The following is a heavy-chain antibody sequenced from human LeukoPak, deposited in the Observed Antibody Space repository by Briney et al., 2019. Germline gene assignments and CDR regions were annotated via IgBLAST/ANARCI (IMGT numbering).Heavy chain of an antibody. J-gene: IGHJ3*01. CDR3: ARDRGYTYGHPLDF. Sequence: GGSLRLSCAASGFTFSSYAMHCVRQAPGKGLEWVAVISYDGSNKYYADSVKGRFTISRDNSKNTLYLEMNSLRPEDTAVYYCARDRGYTYGHPLDFWGQGTMVAV. V-gene: IGHV3-30*04. D-gene: IGHD5-18*01. CDR2: ISYDGSNK. CDR1: GFTFSSYA.